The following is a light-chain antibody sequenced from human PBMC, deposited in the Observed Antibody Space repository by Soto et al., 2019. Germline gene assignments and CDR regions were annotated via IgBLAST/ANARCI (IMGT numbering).Light chain of an antibody. Sequence: QSVLTQPPSASGTPGQRVTISCSGSSSNIGSNTVNWYQQLPGTAPKLLIYRNNQRPSGVPDRFSGSKSGTSASLAISGLQSEDEAAYYCASWDDSLNGVFGGGTQLTVL. V-gene: IGLV1-44*01. J-gene: IGLJ3*02. CDR2: RNN. CDR3: ASWDDSLNGV. CDR1: SSNIGSNT.